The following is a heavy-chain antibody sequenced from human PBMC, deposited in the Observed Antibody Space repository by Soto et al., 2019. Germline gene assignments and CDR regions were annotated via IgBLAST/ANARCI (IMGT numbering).Heavy chain of an antibody. J-gene: IGHJ6*02. D-gene: IGHD5-18*01. Sequence: VELCWKDSRGSISSNTMRWVRQANEQGLEWLGRIIPILGIANYAQKFQGRVTITADKSTSTAYMELSSLRSEDTAVYYCARDSSSIQLWLLDYYYYGMDVWGQGTTVTVS. CDR2: IIPILGIA. CDR3: ARDSSSIQLWLLDYYYYGMDV. V-gene: IGHV1-69*04. CDR1: RGSISSNT.